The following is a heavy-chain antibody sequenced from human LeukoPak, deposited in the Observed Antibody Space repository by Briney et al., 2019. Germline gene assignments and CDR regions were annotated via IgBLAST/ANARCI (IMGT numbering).Heavy chain of an antibody. D-gene: IGHD2-21*02. V-gene: IGHV3-21*01. Sequence: GGSLRLSCAASGFTFSNYNMNWVRQAPGKGLEGVSSISSGSSYKYYTDSVKGRFTISRDNAKNSMYLQTNSLRAEDTAVYYCARVRLSHFDYWGQGTLVTVSS. CDR2: ISSGSSYK. CDR1: GFTFSNYN. CDR3: ARVRLSHFDY. J-gene: IGHJ4*02.